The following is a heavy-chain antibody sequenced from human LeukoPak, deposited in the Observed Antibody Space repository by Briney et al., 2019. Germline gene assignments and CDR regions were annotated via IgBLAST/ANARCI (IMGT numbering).Heavy chain of an antibody. CDR3: ARHGRVTKQWLALYYFDY. D-gene: IGHD6-19*01. CDR1: GGSISSYY. CDR2: IYNSGST. V-gene: IGHV4-59*08. J-gene: IGHJ4*02. Sequence: SQTLSLTCPVSGGSISSYYWSWIRQPPGEGMEWIGYIYNSGSTNYNPSLKSRVTISVDTSKSQFSLKLRSVTAADAAVYYCARHGRVTKQWLALYYFDYWGQGTLVTVSS.